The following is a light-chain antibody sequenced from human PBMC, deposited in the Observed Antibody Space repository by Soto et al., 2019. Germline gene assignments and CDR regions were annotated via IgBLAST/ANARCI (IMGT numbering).Light chain of an antibody. CDR3: QHLNSYPPT. J-gene: IGKJ5*01. CDR1: QAISSY. CDR2: TAS. V-gene: IGKV1-9*01. Sequence: DIQLTQSPSSLSASVGDRVTITCRASQAISSYLAWYHQEPGKAPKLLIYTASTLQSGVPSRFSGSGSGTEFTLTISSLQPEDFATYYCQHLNSYPPTFGQGTRLEIK.